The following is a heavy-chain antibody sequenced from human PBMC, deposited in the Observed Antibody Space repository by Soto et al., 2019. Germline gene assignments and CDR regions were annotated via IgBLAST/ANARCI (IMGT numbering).Heavy chain of an antibody. CDR2: IYWDDDK. CDR3: AHLPWKQLWPRAPVVY. D-gene: IGHD5-18*01. V-gene: IGHV2-5*02. Sequence: GSGPTLVNPTQTLTLTCTFSGFSLSTSGVGVGWIRQPPGKALEWLGIIYWDDDKRYRPSLKSRLTITKDTSKNQLVLTMTNMDPVDTATYYCAHLPWKQLWPRAPVVYWGQGTPVTLSS. CDR1: GFSLSTSGVG. J-gene: IGHJ4*02.